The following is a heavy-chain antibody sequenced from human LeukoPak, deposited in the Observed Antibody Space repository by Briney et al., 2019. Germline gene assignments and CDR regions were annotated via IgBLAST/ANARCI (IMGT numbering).Heavy chain of an antibody. Sequence: PSETPSLTCTVSGGSISSYYWSWIRQPPGKGLEWIGYIYYSGSTNYNPSLKSRVTISVDTSKNQFSLKLSSVTAADTAVYYCARGEITYYYDSSGYYYGYYFDYWGQGTLVTVSS. V-gene: IGHV4-59*01. CDR1: GGSISSYY. J-gene: IGHJ4*02. CDR2: IYYSGST. CDR3: ARGEITYYYDSSGYYYGYYFDY. D-gene: IGHD3-22*01.